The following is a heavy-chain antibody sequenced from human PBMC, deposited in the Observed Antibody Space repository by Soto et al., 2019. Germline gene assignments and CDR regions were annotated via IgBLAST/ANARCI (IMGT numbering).Heavy chain of an antibody. CDR2: IGTDGNT. V-gene: IGHV3-23*01. J-gene: IGHJ4*01. CDR1: GFTVNSYA. Sequence: GGSLRLSCAASGFTVNSYAMNWVRQAPGKGLAWVSAIGTDGNTYYAISVKGRFTISRDNSRTTLYLQMNSLRVEDTALYYCVRKSPGTRPFDYWGQGTLVTVSS. CDR3: VRKSPGTRPFDY.